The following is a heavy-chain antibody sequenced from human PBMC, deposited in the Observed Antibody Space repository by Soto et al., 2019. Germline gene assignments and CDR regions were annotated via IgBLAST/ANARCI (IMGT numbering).Heavy chain of an antibody. CDR3: ARVVYSGSYPDAFDI. CDR1: GGSFSGYY. Sequence: SETLSLTCAVYGGSFSGYYWSWIRQPPGKGLEWIGEINHSGSTNYNPSLKSRVTISVDTSKNQFSLKLSSVTAADTAVYYCARVVYSGSYPDAFDIWGQGTMVTVSS. V-gene: IGHV4-34*01. CDR2: INHSGST. J-gene: IGHJ3*02. D-gene: IGHD1-26*01.